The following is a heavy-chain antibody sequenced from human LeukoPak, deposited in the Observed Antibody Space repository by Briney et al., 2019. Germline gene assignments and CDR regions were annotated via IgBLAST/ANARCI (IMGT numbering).Heavy chain of an antibody. J-gene: IGHJ4*02. Sequence: SETLSLTCTVSGGSISSSSYYWTWIRQPPGKGLEWIGSVYYTGSTYYNPSLKSRVTISVDTSNKYFSLKLSSVTAADTAVYYCARTVVAATPSLDYWGQGTWSPSPQ. D-gene: IGHD2-15*01. CDR1: GGSISSSSYY. V-gene: IGHV4-39*02. CDR3: ARTVVAATPSLDY. CDR2: VYYTGST.